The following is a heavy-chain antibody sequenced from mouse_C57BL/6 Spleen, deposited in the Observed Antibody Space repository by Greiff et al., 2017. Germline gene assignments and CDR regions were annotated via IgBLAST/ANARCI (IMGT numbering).Heavy chain of an antibody. CDR3: ARRPIYYGPSYWYFDV. Sequence: EVQLQQSGPGLVKPSQSLSLTCSVTGYSITSGYYWNWIRQFPGNKLEWMGYISYDGSNNYNPSLKNRISITRDTSKNQFFLKLNSVTTEDTATYYCARRPIYYGPSYWYFDVWGTGTTVTVSS. D-gene: IGHD2-1*01. J-gene: IGHJ1*03. V-gene: IGHV3-6*01. CDR2: ISYDGSN. CDR1: GYSITSGYY.